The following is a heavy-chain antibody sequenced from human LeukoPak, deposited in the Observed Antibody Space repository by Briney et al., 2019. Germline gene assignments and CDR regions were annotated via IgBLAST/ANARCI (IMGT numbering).Heavy chain of an antibody. CDR3: ARDGYGGIDY. CDR2: IYHSGST. Sequence: PSETLSLTCTVSGYSISSGYYWGWIRQPPGKGLEWIGSIYHSGSTYYNPSLKSRVTISVDTSKNQFSLKLNSVTAADTALYYCARDGYGGIDYWGQGILVTVSS. V-gene: IGHV4-38-2*02. D-gene: IGHD4-23*01. J-gene: IGHJ4*02. CDR1: GYSISSGYY.